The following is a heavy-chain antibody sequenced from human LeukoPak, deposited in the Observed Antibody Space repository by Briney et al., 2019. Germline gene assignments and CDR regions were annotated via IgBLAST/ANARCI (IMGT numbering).Heavy chain of an antibody. Sequence: PGRSLRLSCAASGFTFSSYGMRWVRQAPGKGLEWVAVIWYDGSKKYYADSVKGRFTISRDNSKNTLYLQMNSLRAEDTAVYYCARDRGLRYFDWLSPILEFSMDVWGQGTTVTVSS. D-gene: IGHD3-9*01. CDR1: GFTFSSYG. J-gene: IGHJ6*02. CDR3: ARDRGLRYFDWLSPILEFSMDV. V-gene: IGHV3-33*01. CDR2: IWYDGSKK.